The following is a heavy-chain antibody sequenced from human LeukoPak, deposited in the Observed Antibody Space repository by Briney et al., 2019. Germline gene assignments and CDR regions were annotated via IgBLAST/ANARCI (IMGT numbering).Heavy chain of an antibody. CDR3: ARDFAHCSSTSCPFDY. CDR2: IWYDGNNK. D-gene: IGHD2-2*01. J-gene: IGHJ4*02. V-gene: IGHV3-33*01. CDR1: GFTFSSYG. Sequence: GGSLRLSCAASGFTFSSYGMHWVRQAPGKGLEWVAVIWYDGNNKYYADSVKGRFTISRDNSKNTLYLQMNSLRAEDTAVYYCARDFAHCSSTSCPFDYWGQGTLVTVSS.